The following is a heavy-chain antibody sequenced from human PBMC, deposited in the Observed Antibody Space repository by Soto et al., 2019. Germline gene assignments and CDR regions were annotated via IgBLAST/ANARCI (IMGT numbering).Heavy chain of an antibody. Sequence: LKISCKGSGYSFAGYWITWVRQKPGKGLEWMGRIDPSDSQTYYSPSFRGHVTISVTKSITTVFLQWSSLRASDTAMYYCARQIYDSDTGPNFQYYFDSWGQGTPVTSPQ. CDR2: IDPSDSQT. D-gene: IGHD3-22*01. V-gene: IGHV5-10-1*01. J-gene: IGHJ4*02. CDR1: GYSFAGYW. CDR3: ARQIYDSDTGPNFQYYFDS.